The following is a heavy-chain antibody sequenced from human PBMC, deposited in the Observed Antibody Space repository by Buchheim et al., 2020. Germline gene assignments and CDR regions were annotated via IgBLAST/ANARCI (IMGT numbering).Heavy chain of an antibody. Sequence: EVQLVQSGGGLVKPGESLRLSCAVSGFTFFNAWMSWVRQAPGKGLEWVGRIKSKSDGGTIEYAEPVKGRFTISRDDSKHTLFLQMNSLRIEDAAVYYCTTDRGKVSGMKYWGQGS. CDR1: GFTFFNAW. CDR3: TTDRGKVSGMKY. J-gene: IGHJ4*02. D-gene: IGHD3-10*01. CDR2: IKSKSDGGTI. V-gene: IGHV3-15*01.